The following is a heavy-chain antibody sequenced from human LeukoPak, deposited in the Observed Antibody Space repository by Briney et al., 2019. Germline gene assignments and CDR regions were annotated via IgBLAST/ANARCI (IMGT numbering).Heavy chain of an antibody. CDR3: AREGVGATTHYYMDV. D-gene: IGHD1-26*01. Sequence: GGSLRLSCAASGFTFSSYAMHWVRQAPGKGLEWVAVISYDGSNKYYADSVKGRFTISRDNSKNTLYLQMNSLRAEDTAVYYCAREGVGATTHYYMDVWGKGTTVTVSS. CDR2: ISYDGSNK. V-gene: IGHV3-30-3*01. J-gene: IGHJ6*03. CDR1: GFTFSSYA.